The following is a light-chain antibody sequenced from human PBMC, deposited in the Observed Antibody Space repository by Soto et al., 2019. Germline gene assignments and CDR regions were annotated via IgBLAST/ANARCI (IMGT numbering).Light chain of an antibody. CDR2: MVS. Sequence: QSVLTQPASVSGSPGQSVILSCTGTSSDVGNYNYVSWYQQYPGRVPKLLIYMVSNRPSGVSNRFSGSKSGNTASLTISGLQAEDEADYFCTSPTPGSLYVFGTGTKVTVL. J-gene: IGLJ1*01. V-gene: IGLV2-14*01. CDR3: TSPTPGSLYV. CDR1: SSDVGNYNY.